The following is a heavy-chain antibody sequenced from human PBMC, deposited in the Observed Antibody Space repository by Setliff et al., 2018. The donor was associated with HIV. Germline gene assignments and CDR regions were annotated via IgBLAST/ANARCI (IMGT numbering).Heavy chain of an antibody. CDR2: LSGYGDST. D-gene: IGHD3-10*01. CDR1: GFSFTNYA. J-gene: IGHJ5*02. Sequence: PGGSLRLSCAASGFSFTNYAMAWVRQAPGKGLEWVSALSGYGDSTYYADSVKGRLTVSRDNSKSTLYLRINSLRDEDTAVYYCAKDRRYYYGSGSYAAETWGQGTLVTVSS. CDR3: AKDRRYYYGSGSYAAET. V-gene: IGHV3-23*01.